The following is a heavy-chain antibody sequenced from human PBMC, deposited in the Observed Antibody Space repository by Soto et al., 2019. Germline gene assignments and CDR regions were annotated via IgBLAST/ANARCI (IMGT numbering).Heavy chain of an antibody. CDR2: IYYSGST. V-gene: IGHV4-61*01. D-gene: IGHD6-6*01. Sequence: LSLTCTVSGGSVSSGSYYWSWIRQPPGKGLEWIGYIYYSGSTNYNPSLKSRVTISVDTSKNQFSLKLSSVTAADTAVYYCAREYSSSSSFDYWGQGTLVTVSS. CDR3: AREYSSSSSFDY. CDR1: GGSVSSGSYY. J-gene: IGHJ4*02.